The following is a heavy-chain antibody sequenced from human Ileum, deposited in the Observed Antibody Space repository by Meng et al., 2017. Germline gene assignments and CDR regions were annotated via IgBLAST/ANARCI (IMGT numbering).Heavy chain of an antibody. CDR3: VRMQLWHTTDY. D-gene: IGHD3-16*01. J-gene: IGHJ4*02. CDR2: IKYDGSET. V-gene: IGHV3-7*01. CDR1: GFSFSSHW. Sequence: GGSLRLSCAASGFSFSSHWMSWVRQISGKGLEWVANIKYDGSETIYVDSVRGRFTISRDNTKNSLYLQMNYLRAEDTAVYYCVRMQLWHTTDYWGQGTTVTVSS.